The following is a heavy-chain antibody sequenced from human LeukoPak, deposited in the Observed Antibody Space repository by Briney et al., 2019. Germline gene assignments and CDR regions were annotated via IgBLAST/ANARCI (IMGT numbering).Heavy chain of an antibody. Sequence: SETLSLTCAVYGGSFSGYYWTWIRQPPGKGLEWIGEINQSGRTNHNPSLKSRVTTSVDTSKNQFSLKLSSVTAADTAVYYCARSLLYYYDSSGYFYWGQGTLVTVSS. CDR3: ARSLLYYYDSSGYFY. CDR1: GGSFSGYY. J-gene: IGHJ4*02. D-gene: IGHD3-22*01. V-gene: IGHV4-34*01. CDR2: INQSGRT.